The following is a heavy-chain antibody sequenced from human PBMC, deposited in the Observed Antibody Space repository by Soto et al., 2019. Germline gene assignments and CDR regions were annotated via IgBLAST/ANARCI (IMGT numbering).Heavy chain of an antibody. J-gene: IGHJ6*02. CDR1: EFTFRSYC. CDR2: ISYDGSNK. CDR3: AKDDPPYFDWLLYRTGGAYYYYGMDV. Sequence: PGDSLKISCTPSEFTFRSYCMHWVRLAPGKGLEWVAVISYDGSNKYYADSVKGRFTISRDNSKNTLYLQMNSLRAEDTAVYYCAKDDPPYFDWLLYRTGGAYYYYGMDVWGQGTTVTVSS. V-gene: IGHV3-30*18. D-gene: IGHD3-9*01.